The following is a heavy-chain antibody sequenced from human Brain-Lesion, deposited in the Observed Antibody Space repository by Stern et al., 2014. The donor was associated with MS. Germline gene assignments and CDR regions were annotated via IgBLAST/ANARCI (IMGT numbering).Heavy chain of an antibody. J-gene: IGHJ4*02. CDR2: ITYSGTT. CDR3: ARSTVSAEYYFDY. D-gene: IGHD4-11*01. V-gene: IGHV4-30-4*01. CDR1: GGSINSGDYH. Sequence: VQLVESGPGLVKPSQTLSLTCTVSGGSINSGDYHWTWIRQPPGKGLEWIGFITYSGTTYYKPSLQRRLTISVDTSKNQFSLNLRSVTAGDTAVYYCARSTVSAEYYFDYWGQGTLVTVSS.